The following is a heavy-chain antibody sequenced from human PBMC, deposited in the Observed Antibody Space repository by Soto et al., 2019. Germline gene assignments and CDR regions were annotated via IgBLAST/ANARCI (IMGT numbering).Heavy chain of an antibody. CDR2: ISTYSVDT. J-gene: IGHJ5*02. CDR3: ARHHGPTTSENWFDP. V-gene: IGHV1-18*01. D-gene: IGHD5-12*01. CDR1: GYTFFTYD. Sequence: QVHLVQSGVEVKTPGASVKVSCQASGYTFFTYDISWVRQAPGQGLEWMGWISTYSVDTKYAQKCQGRVTMTTDTSTTTAYLELRSLRSDDTAVYYCARHHGPTTSENWFDPWGQGTLVTVSS.